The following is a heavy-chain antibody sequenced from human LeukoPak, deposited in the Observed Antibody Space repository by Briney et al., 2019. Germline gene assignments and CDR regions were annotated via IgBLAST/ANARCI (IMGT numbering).Heavy chain of an antibody. D-gene: IGHD2-21*02. Sequence: PGGSLRLSCAASGFTFSSYSMNWVRQAPGKGLEWVSYISSSSSGTNYADSVKGRFTISRDNSKNTLYLQMNSLRAEDTAVYYCAKDHIVVVTAISAFDIWGQGTMVTVSS. CDR2: ISSSSSGT. V-gene: IGHV3-48*01. CDR1: GFTFSSYS. CDR3: AKDHIVVVTAISAFDI. J-gene: IGHJ3*02.